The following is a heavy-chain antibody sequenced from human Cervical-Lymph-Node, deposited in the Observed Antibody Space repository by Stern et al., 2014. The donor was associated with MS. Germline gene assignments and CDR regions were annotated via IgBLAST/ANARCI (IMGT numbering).Heavy chain of an antibody. D-gene: IGHD6-19*01. CDR1: GYTLSKLS. CDR2: FDPKEGET. J-gene: IGHJ4*02. V-gene: IGHV1-24*01. CDR3: ATGITGVEVAGRILEYFDY. Sequence: QVQLLQPGAEVKKPGASVKVPCKVSGYTLSKLSIHWVRQAPGKGLEWMGGFDPKEGETVYAQKFQGRVTMTEDVSTDIAYMELASLRSDDTAVYFCATGITGVEVAGRILEYFDYWGQGIRVTVAS.